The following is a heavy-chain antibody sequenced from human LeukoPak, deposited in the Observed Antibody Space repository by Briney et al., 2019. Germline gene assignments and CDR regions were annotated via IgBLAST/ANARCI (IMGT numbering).Heavy chain of an antibody. V-gene: IGHV1-18*01. CDR2: NHPYNGNT. J-gene: IGHJ5*02. Sequence: SVKVSCKASVYTFKTYGISWMRQAPGQGLEWMGWNHPYNGNTNYAQKVQGRLTMTTDTSTSTAYMELRSLRSDDTAVYYCARDREAARPGWFDPWGQGTLVSVSS. D-gene: IGHD6-6*01. CDR1: VYTFKTYG. CDR3: ARDREAARPGWFDP.